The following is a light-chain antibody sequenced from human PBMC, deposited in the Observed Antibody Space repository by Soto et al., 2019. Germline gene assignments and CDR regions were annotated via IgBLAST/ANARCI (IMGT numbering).Light chain of an antibody. V-gene: IGLV1-44*01. CDR2: NK. J-gene: IGLJ3*02. Sequence: QSVLTQPPSASGTPGQRVTISCSGSRSNIRSNAVSWYQQLPGTAPKLLIYNKQRPSGVPDRFSGSKSGTSASLAISGLQSEDEADYYCAAWDDSLNGRVFGGGTKLTVL. CDR1: RSNIRSNA. CDR3: AAWDDSLNGRV.